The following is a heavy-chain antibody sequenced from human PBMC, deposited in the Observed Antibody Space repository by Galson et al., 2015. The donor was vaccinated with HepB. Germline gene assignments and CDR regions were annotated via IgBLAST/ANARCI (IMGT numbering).Heavy chain of an antibody. V-gene: IGHV3-21*01. Sequence: SLRLSCAASGFTFSSYSMNWVRQAPGKGLEWVSSISSSSSYIYYADSVKGRFTISRDNAKNSLYLQMNSLRAEDTAVYYCARISSSWYDSLDYWGQGTLVTVSS. CDR3: ARISSSWYDSLDY. CDR2: ISSSSSYI. CDR1: GFTFSSYS. D-gene: IGHD6-13*01. J-gene: IGHJ4*02.